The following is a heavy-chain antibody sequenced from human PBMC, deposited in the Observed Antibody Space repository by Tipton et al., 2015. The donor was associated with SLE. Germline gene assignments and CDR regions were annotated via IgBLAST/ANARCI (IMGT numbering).Heavy chain of an antibody. CDR3: VREFVGTRDY. CDR1: EFFVSNYY. Sequence: SLRLSCAASEFFVSNYYMSWVRQAPGKGLEWVSRINPDGTTINYADSVRGRFTISRDDAEDTLYLQMNSLRAEDTAVYYCVREFVGTRDYWGQGTLVTVSS. CDR2: INPDGTTI. V-gene: IGHV3-74*01. D-gene: IGHD1-7*01. J-gene: IGHJ4*02.